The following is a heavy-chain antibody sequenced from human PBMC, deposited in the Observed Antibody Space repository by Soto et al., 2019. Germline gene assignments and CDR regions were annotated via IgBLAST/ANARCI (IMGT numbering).Heavy chain of an antibody. Sequence: PGGSLRLSCVASGFTFNSYVMNWVRLAPGKGLEWVSGISPSGRNTYYADSVKGRFTISRDNSKNTLDLQMNSLRAEDTAVYYCAKGRVIPTADFDYWGQGTQVTVSS. V-gene: IGHV3-23*01. CDR1: GFTFNSYV. CDR3: AKGRVIPTADFDY. D-gene: IGHD2-2*01. J-gene: IGHJ4*02. CDR2: ISPSGRNT.